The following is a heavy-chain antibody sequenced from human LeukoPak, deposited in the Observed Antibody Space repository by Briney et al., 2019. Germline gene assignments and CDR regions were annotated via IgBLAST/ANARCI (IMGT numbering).Heavy chain of an antibody. Sequence: ASVKVSCKASGYNFTSYYMHWVRQAPGQGLEWMGIINPSGGSTSYAQKFQGRVTMTRDTSTSTVYMELSSLRSEDTAVYYCARDTSPVYGSGSYDFDYWGQGTLVTVSS. CDR3: ARDTSPVYGSGSYDFDY. CDR1: GYNFTSYY. J-gene: IGHJ4*02. D-gene: IGHD3-10*01. CDR2: INPSGGST. V-gene: IGHV1-46*01.